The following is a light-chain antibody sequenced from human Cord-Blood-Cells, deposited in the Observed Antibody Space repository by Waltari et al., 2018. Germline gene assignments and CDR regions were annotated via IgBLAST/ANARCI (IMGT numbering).Light chain of an antibody. V-gene: IGKV1-39*01. CDR1: QSISSY. J-gene: IGKJ2*01. CDR2: AAS. Sequence: DIQMTQSPSSLSASVGDRVTITCRASQSISSYLNWYQQKQAKAPTLLIYAASSLQSGVPSRFSGSGSGTDFTLTISSLQPEDFATYYCQQSYSSPYTFGQGTKVEIK. CDR3: QQSYSSPYT.